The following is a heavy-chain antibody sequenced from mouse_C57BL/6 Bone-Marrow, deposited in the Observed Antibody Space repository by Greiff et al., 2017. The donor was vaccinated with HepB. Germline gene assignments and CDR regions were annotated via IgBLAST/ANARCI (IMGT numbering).Heavy chain of an antibody. J-gene: IGHJ2*01. CDR1: GFTFSNYW. CDR3: TGDWAFDY. CDR2: IRLKSDNYAT. D-gene: IGHD4-1*01. Sequence: EVQGVESGGGLVQPGGSMKLSCVASGFTFSNYWMNWVRQSPEKGLEWVAQIRLKSDNYATHYAESVKGRFTISRDDSKSSVYLQMNNLRAEDTGIYYCTGDWAFDYWGQGTTLTVSS. V-gene: IGHV6-3*01.